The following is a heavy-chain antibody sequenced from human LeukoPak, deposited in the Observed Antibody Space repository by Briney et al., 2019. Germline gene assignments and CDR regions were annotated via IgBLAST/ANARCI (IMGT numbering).Heavy chain of an antibody. CDR3: ARGDYSYGYH. Sequence: SETLSLTCTVAGGSISSYYWSWIRQPPGKGLEWIGYIYHSGSTNYNPSLKSRVTISVDTSKNQFSLKLSSVTAADTAVYYCARGDYSYGYHWGQGTLVTVSS. D-gene: IGHD5-18*01. CDR1: GGSISSYY. V-gene: IGHV4-59*01. CDR2: IYHSGST. J-gene: IGHJ5*02.